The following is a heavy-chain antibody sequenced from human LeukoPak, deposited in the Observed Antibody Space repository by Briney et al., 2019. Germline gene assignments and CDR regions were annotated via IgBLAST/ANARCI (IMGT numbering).Heavy chain of an antibody. D-gene: IGHD3-10*01. V-gene: IGHV3-20*04. Sequence: GGSLRLSCAASGFTFDDHGMSWVRQGPGKGLEWVSGINWNGDRTGYADSVKGRFVVSRDNAKNSLYLQMNSLRAEDTALYYCVRDSGPGYGSGTFADFWGQGTLVTVSS. CDR3: VRDSGPGYGSGTFADF. CDR2: INWNGDRT. CDR1: GFTFDDHG. J-gene: IGHJ4*02.